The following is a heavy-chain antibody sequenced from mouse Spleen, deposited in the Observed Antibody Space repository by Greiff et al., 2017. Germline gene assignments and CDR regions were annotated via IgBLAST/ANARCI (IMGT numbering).Heavy chain of an antibody. Sequence: QVQLQQPGAELVMPGASVKLSCKASGYTFTSYWMHWVKQRPGQGLEWIGEIDPSDSYTNYNQKFKGKATLTVDKSSSTAYMQLSSLTSEDSAVYYCARVEGNYLFAYWGQGTLVTVSA. J-gene: IGHJ3*01. CDR3: ARVEGNYLFAY. V-gene: IGHV1-69*01. CDR1: GYTFTSYW. D-gene: IGHD2-1*01. CDR2: IDPSDSYT.